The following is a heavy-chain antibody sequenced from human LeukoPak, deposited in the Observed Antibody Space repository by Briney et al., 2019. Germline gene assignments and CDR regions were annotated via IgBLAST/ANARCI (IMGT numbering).Heavy chain of an antibody. Sequence: GGSLILSCAVSGITLSNYGMNWVRQAPGKGLEWVSSISSSSSYIYYADSVKGRFTISRDNAKNSLYLQMNSLRAEDTAVYYCAKDPTDTSSWYIVEYFQHWGQGTLVTVSS. CDR2: ISSSSSYI. CDR1: GITLSNYG. J-gene: IGHJ1*01. CDR3: AKDPTDTSSWYIVEYFQH. D-gene: IGHD6-13*01. V-gene: IGHV3-21*04.